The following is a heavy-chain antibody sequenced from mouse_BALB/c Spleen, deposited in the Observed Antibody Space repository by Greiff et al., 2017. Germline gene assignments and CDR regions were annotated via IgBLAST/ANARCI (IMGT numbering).Heavy chain of an antibody. J-gene: IGHJ3*01. D-gene: IGHD1-1*01. CDR3: ARPITTVEFAY. CDR2: INPYNDGT. CDR1: GYTFTSYV. Sequence: VQLKQSGPELVKPGASVKMSCKASGYTFTSYVMHWVKQKPGQGLEWIGYINPYNDGTKYNEKFKGKATLTSDKSSSTAYMELSSLTSEDSAVYYCARPITTVEFAYWGQGTLVTVSA. V-gene: IGHV1-14*01.